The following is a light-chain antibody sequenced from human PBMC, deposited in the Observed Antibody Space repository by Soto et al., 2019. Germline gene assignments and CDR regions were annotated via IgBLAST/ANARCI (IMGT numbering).Light chain of an antibody. J-gene: IGKJ3*01. CDR3: QLCGIAPFT. Sequence: EIVLTQSPGPLSLSPGERANLSCRASQSVSSGYLAWYQQKPGRVPRLLIYGASNRAPGIPDRFTGSGSGTDFTLTIARVEPEDFAVYYCQLCGIAPFTFGPGTKVDIK. CDR1: QSVSSGY. V-gene: IGKV3-20*01. CDR2: GAS.